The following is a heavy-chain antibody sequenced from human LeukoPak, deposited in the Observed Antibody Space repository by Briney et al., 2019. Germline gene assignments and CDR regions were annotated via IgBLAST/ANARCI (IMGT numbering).Heavy chain of an antibody. J-gene: IGHJ4*02. CDR2: IYTSGST. CDR1: GDSISSGSYY. Sequence: SQTLSLTCTVSGDSISSGSYYWSWIRQPAGKGLEWIGRIYTSGSTNYNPSLKSRVTISVDTSKNQFSLKLSSVTAADTAVYYCAREVVGATNDYWGQGTLVTVSS. V-gene: IGHV4-61*02. CDR3: AREVVGATNDY. D-gene: IGHD1-26*01.